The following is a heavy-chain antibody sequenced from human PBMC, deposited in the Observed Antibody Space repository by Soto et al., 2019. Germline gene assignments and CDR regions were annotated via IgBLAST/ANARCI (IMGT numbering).Heavy chain of an antibody. Sequence: EVQLVESGGGLVQPGGSLRLSCAASGFTVSSNYMSWVRQAPGKGLEWVSVIYSGGSTYYADSVKCRFTISRDNSKNTLYLQMNSLRAEDTAVYYCARLRAAAVLDYWGQGTLVTVSS. V-gene: IGHV3-66*01. D-gene: IGHD6-13*01. CDR1: GFTVSSNY. CDR2: IYSGGST. CDR3: ARLRAAAVLDY. J-gene: IGHJ4*02.